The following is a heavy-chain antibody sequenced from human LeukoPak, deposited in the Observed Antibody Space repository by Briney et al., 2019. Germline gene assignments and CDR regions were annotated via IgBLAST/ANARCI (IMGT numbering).Heavy chain of an antibody. CDR1: GYTFTGYY. Sequence: GASVKVSCKASGYTFTGYYVHWVRQAPGQGLEWMGWINPNSGGTNYAQKFQGRVTMTGATSISTAYMELNRLRSDDTAVYYCATILTGGSFDYWGQGTLVTVSS. CDR3: ATILTGGSFDY. D-gene: IGHD7-27*01. CDR2: INPNSGGT. V-gene: IGHV1-2*02. J-gene: IGHJ4*02.